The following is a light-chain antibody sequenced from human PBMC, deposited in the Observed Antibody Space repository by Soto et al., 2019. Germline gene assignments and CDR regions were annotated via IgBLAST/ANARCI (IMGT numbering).Light chain of an antibody. CDR3: QQRRIWPLT. J-gene: IGKJ4*01. V-gene: IGKV3-11*01. CDR1: QSFSSS. CDR2: DAS. Sequence: EIVLTQSPATLSLSPGERATLSCRASQSFSSSLAWYQQKPGQAPRLLIYDASNRATGIPARFSGSGSGTDFTLTISGLETEDFAVYYCQQRRIWPLTFGGGTQVELK.